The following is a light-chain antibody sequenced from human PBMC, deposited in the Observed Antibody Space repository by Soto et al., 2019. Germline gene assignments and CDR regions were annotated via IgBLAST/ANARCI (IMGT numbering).Light chain of an antibody. V-gene: IGKV3-15*01. CDR1: QCVSTK. CDR2: GAY. J-gene: IGKJ4*01. CDR3: QQYHQWPLS. Sequence: VMTPSPATLSVSPGERATLSCRASQCVSTKLAWYQQKPGQAPRLLIYGAYNRATAIPARFSGSGSRTEFTLTISSLQSADFAVHYCQQYHQWPLSFGGGTKVEIK.